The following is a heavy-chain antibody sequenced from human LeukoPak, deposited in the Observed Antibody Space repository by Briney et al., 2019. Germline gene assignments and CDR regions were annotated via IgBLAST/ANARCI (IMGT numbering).Heavy chain of an antibody. D-gene: IGHD3-22*01. J-gene: IGHJ4*02. CDR3: AREDYYDGSGYPLHFDY. V-gene: IGHV3-30-3*01. CDR2: ISYDGSNK. CDR1: GFTFSSYA. Sequence: GGSLRLSCAASGFTFSSYAMHWVRQAPGKGLEWVAVISYDGSNKYYADSVKGRFTISRDNSKNTLYLQMNSLRAEDTAVYYCAREDYYDGSGYPLHFDYWGQGTLVTVSS.